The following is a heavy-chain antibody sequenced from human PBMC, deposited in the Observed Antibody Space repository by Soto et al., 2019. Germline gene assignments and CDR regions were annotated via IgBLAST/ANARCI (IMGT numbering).Heavy chain of an antibody. V-gene: IGHV1-69*13. D-gene: IGHD6-13*01. J-gene: IGHJ6*02. CDR1: GGTFSSYA. Sequence: SVKVSCKASGGTFSSYAISWVRQAPGQGLEWMGGIIPIFGTANYAQKFQGRVTITADESTSTAYMELSSLRSEDTAVYYCARDREQLDSYYYYGMDVWGQGTTVTVSS. CDR3: ARDREQLDSYYYYGMDV. CDR2: IIPIFGTA.